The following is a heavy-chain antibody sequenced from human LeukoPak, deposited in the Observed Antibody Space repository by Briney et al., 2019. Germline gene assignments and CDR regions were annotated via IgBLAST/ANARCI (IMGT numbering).Heavy chain of an antibody. D-gene: IGHD6-6*01. V-gene: IGHV3-9*01. CDR1: GFTFDDYA. J-gene: IGHJ6*03. Sequence: PCRSLRLSCAASGFTFDDYAMHWVRQAPGKGLEWVSGISWNSGSIGYADSVKGRFTISRDNAKNSLYLQMNSLRAEDTALYYCAKSSARDYYYYYMDVWGKGTTVTVSS. CDR3: AKSSARDYYYYYMDV. CDR2: ISWNSGSI.